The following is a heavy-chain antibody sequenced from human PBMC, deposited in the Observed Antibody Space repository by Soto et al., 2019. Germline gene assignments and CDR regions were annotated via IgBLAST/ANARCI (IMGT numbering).Heavy chain of an antibody. CDR2: IYHSGST. V-gene: IGHV4-4*02. Sequence: QVQLQESGPGLVKPSGTLSLSCGVSGGSVLSTNWWTWVRQPPGKGLEWIGEIYHSGSTNYNPSLKGRVTISLDKSKNQFSLHLSPMTAADTAVYYYARLYSTRYNSDGLDVWGQGTPVTVS. CDR1: GGSVLSTNW. CDR3: ARLYSTRYNSDGLDV. D-gene: IGHD6-13*01. J-gene: IGHJ6*02.